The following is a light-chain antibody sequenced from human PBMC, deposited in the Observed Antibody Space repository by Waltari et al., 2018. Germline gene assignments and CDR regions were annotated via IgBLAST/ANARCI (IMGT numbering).Light chain of an antibody. J-gene: IGLJ2*01. CDR2: KNN. CDR1: IPNIGTTY. CDR3: ATWDDSLSGRVV. Sequence: QSVLTQPPSASGTPGQKVSISCSGGIPNIGTTYVYWYRQFPGTAPKLLVYKNNQRPSGVPDRFSGSKSGTSASLAISGLRSEDESYYYCATWDDSLSGRVVFGGGTKVTVL. V-gene: IGLV1-47*01.